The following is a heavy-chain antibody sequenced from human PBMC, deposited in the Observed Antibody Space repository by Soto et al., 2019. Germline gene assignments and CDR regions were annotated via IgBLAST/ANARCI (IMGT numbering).Heavy chain of an antibody. CDR1: GGSFSGYY. D-gene: IGHD4-4*01. J-gene: IGHJ3*02. CDR3: ASSKGINAFDI. Sequence: QVQLQQWGAGLLKPSETLSLTCAVYGGSFSGYYWSWIRQPPGKGLEWSGEINHSGSTNYNPSLKSRVTISVDTSKTQFSLKLSSVTAADTAVYYCASSKGINAFDIWGQGTMVTVSS. V-gene: IGHV4-34*01. CDR2: INHSGST.